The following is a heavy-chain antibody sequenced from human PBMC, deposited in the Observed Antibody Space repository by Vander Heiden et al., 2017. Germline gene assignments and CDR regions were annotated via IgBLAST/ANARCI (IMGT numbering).Heavy chain of an antibody. CDR1: GYTCTSYG. D-gene: IGHD2-15*01. CDR2: ISAYNGNT. V-gene: IGHV1-18*01. J-gene: IGHJ4*02. CDR3: ARVSRYCSGGSCYNFDY. Sequence: QVQLVQSGAEVKKPGASVKVSCTASGYTCTSYGISWVGQSPGQGLEWMGWISAYNGNTNYAQKLQGRVTMTTDTSTSTAYMELRSLRSDDTAVYYCARVSRYCSGGSCYNFDYWGQGTLVTVSS.